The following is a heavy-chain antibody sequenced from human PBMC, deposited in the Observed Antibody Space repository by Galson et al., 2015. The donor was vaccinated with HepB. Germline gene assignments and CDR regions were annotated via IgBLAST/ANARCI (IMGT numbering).Heavy chain of an antibody. CDR3: ARVMVPASGLDY. CDR2: IIPILGIA. CDR1: GGTFSSYA. D-gene: IGHD3-10*01. J-gene: IGHJ4*02. Sequence: SVKVSCKASGGTFSSYAISWVRQAPGQGLEWMGRIIPILGIANYAQKFQGRVTITADKSTSTAYMELSSLRSEDTAVYYCARVMVPASGLDYWGQGTLVTVSS. V-gene: IGHV1-69*04.